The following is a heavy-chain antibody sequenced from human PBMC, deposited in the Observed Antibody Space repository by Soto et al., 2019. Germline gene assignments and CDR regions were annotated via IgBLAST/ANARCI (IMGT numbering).Heavy chain of an antibody. CDR3: AKSATGSGTSRSDY. CDR1: GFTFSSYA. Sequence: GGSLRLSCAASGFTFSSYAMGWVRQAQGRRLEWVSSISGTTSDTYYADSVKGRFTISRDNSKNTLYLQMSSLRGEDTALYYCAKSATGSGTSRSDYWGQGTLVTVSS. CDR2: ISGTTSDT. J-gene: IGHJ4*02. V-gene: IGHV3-23*01. D-gene: IGHD2-2*01.